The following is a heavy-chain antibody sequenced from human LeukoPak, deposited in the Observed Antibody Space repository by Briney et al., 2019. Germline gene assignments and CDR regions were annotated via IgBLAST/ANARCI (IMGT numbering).Heavy chain of an antibody. V-gene: IGHV3-30*04. Sequence: GGSLRLSCAASGFTFSSYAMHSVHQAPGKGLEWVAVISYDGSNKYYADSVKGRFTISRDNAKNPLYLQMNSLRAEDTAVYYCARPQGYSSSWGLFDYWGQGTLVTVSS. CDR3: ARPQGYSSSWGLFDY. D-gene: IGHD6-13*01. J-gene: IGHJ4*02. CDR2: ISYDGSNK. CDR1: GFTFSSYA.